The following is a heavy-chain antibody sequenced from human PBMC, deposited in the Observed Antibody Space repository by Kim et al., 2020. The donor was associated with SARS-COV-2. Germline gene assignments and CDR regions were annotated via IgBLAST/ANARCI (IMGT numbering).Heavy chain of an antibody. CDR2: IGSDEST. D-gene: IGHD1-26*01. CDR3: AKDLHNYSAMDV. CDR1: GFTFRNNA. Sequence: GGSLRLSCAASGFTFRNNAMNWVRQAPGKGLEWVAGIGSDESTHYADSVRGRFTISRDNSKNTLYLQMNRLSGEDTATYYCAKDLHNYSAMDVWGQGAMVIVAS. J-gene: IGHJ6*02. V-gene: IGHV3-23*01.